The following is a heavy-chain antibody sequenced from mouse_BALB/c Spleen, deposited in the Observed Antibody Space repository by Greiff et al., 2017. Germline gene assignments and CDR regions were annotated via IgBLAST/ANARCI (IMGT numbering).Heavy chain of an antibody. Sequence: EVQRVESGGGLVKPGGSLKLSCAASGFTFSSYTMSWVRQTPEKRLEWVATISSGGGNTYYPDSVKGRFTISRDNAKNNLYLQMSSLRSEDTALYYCARSDYYGHYYAMDYWGQGTSVTVSS. J-gene: IGHJ4*01. D-gene: IGHD1-1*01. V-gene: IGHV5-9*03. CDR3: ARSDYYGHYYAMDY. CDR2: ISSGGGNT. CDR1: GFTFSSYT.